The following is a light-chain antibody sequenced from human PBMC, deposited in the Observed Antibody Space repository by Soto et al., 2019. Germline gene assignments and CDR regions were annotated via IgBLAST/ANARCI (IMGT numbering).Light chain of an antibody. V-gene: IGKV4-1*01. Sequence: DIVMTQSPDSLAVSLGERATINCKSSQSVIYSANNKNCLAWYQQKPGQPPKLLIYWASTRESGVPDQFSGSGSGTDFTLTISSLQAEDVAVYYCQQYLAIPRTFGQGTKVEIK. CDR1: QSVIYSANNKNC. CDR3: QQYLAIPRT. J-gene: IGKJ1*01. CDR2: WAS.